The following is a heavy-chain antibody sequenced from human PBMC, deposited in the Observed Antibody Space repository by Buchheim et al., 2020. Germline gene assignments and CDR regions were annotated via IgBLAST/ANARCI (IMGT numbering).Heavy chain of an antibody. CDR3: ARDQGLWFGEGFDP. D-gene: IGHD3-10*01. V-gene: IGHV3-30-3*01. Sequence: QVQLVESGGGVVQPGRSLRLSCAASGFTFSSYAMHWVRQAPGKGLEWVAVISYDGSNKYYADSVKGRFTISRDNSKNTLSLQMNSLRAEDTAVYYCARDQGLWFGEGFDPWGQGTL. CDR2: ISYDGSNK. CDR1: GFTFSSYA. J-gene: IGHJ5*02.